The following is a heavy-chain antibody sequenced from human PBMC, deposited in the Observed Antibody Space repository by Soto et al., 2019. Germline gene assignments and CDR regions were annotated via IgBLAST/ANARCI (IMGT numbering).Heavy chain of an antibody. D-gene: IGHD6-19*01. J-gene: IGHJ6*02. CDR2: ISAYNGKT. Sequence: GASVKVSCKASGYTFTSYGISWVRQAPGQGLEWMGWISAYNGKTNYAQKLKGRVTMTTDTSTSTAYMELRSLRSDDMAVYYCARDARVYSSGWGRVDYYGMDVWGQGTTVTVSS. CDR3: ARDARVYSSGWGRVDYYGMDV. CDR1: GYTFTSYG. V-gene: IGHV1-18*03.